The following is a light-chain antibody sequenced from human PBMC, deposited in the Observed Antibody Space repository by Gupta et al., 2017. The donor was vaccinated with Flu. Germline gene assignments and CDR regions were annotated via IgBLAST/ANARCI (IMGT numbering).Light chain of an antibody. J-gene: IGLJ3*02. CDR1: SSNIGARYG. CDR3: QSYDNSLSGWV. V-gene: IGLV1-40*01. Sequence: QSVLTQPPSVSGAPGQRVTISCTGSSSNIGARYGVHWYQQLPGAVPKLLIYSTTNRPSGVPDRFAASKSGTSASLAIAGLQAEDEADYYCQSYDNSLSGWVFGGGTKLTVL. CDR2: STT.